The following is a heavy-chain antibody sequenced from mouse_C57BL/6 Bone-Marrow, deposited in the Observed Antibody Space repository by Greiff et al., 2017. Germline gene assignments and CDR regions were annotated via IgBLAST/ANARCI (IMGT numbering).Heavy chain of an antibody. CDR2: INPGSGGT. J-gene: IGHJ2*01. V-gene: IGHV1-54*01. CDR1: GYAFTNYL. D-gene: IGHD1-1*01. CDR3: ATHYYYGSSYEDY. Sequence: QVQLQQSGAELVRPGTSVKVSCKASGYAFTNYLIEWVKQRPGQGLEWIGVINPGSGGTNYNEKFKGKATLTVDKSSSTAYMQLSSLTSEDSAVYFCATHYYYGSSYEDYWGQGTTLTVSS.